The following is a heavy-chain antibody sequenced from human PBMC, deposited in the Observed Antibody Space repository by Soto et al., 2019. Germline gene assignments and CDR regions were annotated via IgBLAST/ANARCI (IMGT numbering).Heavy chain of an antibody. Sequence: EVQLVESGGGLVKPGGSLRLSCAASGFTFSSYSMNWVRQAPGKGLEWVSSISSSSSYIYYADSVKGRFTISRDNAKNSLYLQINSLRAEDTAVYYCARGFRVFPWGMNYYYYYMDVWGKGTTVTVSS. D-gene: IGHD2-8*01. J-gene: IGHJ6*03. CDR2: ISSSSSYI. CDR1: GFTFSSYS. V-gene: IGHV3-21*01. CDR3: ARGFRVFPWGMNYYYYYMDV.